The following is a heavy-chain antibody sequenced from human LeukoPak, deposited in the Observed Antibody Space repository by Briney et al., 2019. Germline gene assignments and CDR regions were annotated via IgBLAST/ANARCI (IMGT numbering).Heavy chain of an antibody. D-gene: IGHD6-19*01. Sequence: SETLSLTCAAYGGSFSGYYWSWIRQPPGKGLEWIGEINHSGSTNYNPSLKSRVTISVDTSKNQFSLKLSSVTAADTAVYYCARVSSGWYPKYYFDYWGQGTLVTVSS. CDR1: GGSFSGYY. J-gene: IGHJ4*02. CDR3: ARVSSGWYPKYYFDY. V-gene: IGHV4-34*01. CDR2: INHSGST.